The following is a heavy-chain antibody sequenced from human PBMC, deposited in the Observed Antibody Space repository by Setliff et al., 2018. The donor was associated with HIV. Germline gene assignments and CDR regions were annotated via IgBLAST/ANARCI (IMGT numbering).Heavy chain of an antibody. CDR1: GFTFSSYS. D-gene: IGHD3-22*01. Sequence: GGSLRLSCAASGFTFSSYSMNWVRQTPGKGLEWVSYISSGGNTIYYTDSVKGRFTISRDNAKNSLYLQMNSLRAEDTAVYYCARGGYYDTSAYFYWGQGTLVTVSS. J-gene: IGHJ4*02. CDR2: ISSGGNTI. V-gene: IGHV3-48*04. CDR3: ARGGYYDTSAYFY.